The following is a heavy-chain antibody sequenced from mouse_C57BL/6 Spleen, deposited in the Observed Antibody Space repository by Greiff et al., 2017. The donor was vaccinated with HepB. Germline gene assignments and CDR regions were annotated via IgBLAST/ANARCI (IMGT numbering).Heavy chain of an antibody. CDR2: INPNYGTT. Sequence: VQLQQSGPELVKPGASVKISCKASGYSFTDYNMNWVKQSNGKSLEWIGVINPNYGTTSYNQKFKGKATLTVDQSSSTAYMQLNSLTSEDSAVYYCARGEIYYDYGRENYFDYWGQGTTLTVSS. CDR1: GYSFTDYN. CDR3: ARGEIYYDYGRENYFDY. J-gene: IGHJ2*01. D-gene: IGHD2-4*01. V-gene: IGHV1-39*01.